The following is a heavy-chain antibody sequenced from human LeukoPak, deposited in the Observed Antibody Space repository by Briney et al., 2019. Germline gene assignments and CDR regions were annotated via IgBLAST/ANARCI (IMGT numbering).Heavy chain of an antibody. Sequence: GGSLSLSCAASGFTFSSYGMHWVRQAPGKGLEWVAVIWYDGSNKYYADSVKGRFTISRDNSKNTLYLQMNSLRAEDTAVYYCATPAYSSGWYSYWGQGTLVTVSS. CDR2: IWYDGSNK. CDR3: ATPAYSSGWYSY. D-gene: IGHD6-19*01. CDR1: GFTFSSYG. V-gene: IGHV3-33*01. J-gene: IGHJ4*02.